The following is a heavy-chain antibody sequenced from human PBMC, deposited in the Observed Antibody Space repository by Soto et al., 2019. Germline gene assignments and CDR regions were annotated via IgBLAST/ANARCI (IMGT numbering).Heavy chain of an antibody. Sequence: QVQLVQSGAEVKKPGASVRVSCNASGFTFTTYFRHWLRQAPGQGLEWMGVISPGGDATCYAEKSRGRVTVTKETSTTTVDMELSGLGSADTAVYYCARDWRYSSGLDYWGQGTLVTVSS. J-gene: IGHJ4*02. D-gene: IGHD6-19*01. CDR2: ISPGGDAT. CDR3: ARDWRYSSGLDY. CDR1: GFTFTTYF. V-gene: IGHV1-46*01.